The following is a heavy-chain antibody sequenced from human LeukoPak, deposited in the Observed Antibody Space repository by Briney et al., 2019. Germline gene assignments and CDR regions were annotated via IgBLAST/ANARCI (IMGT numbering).Heavy chain of an antibody. CDR2: INPSGGST. D-gene: IGHD6-13*01. CDR1: GFTFTIYY. V-gene: IGHV1-46*01. J-gene: IGHJ4*02. Sequence: GASVKGSCKASGFTFTIYYMHWVRQAPGQGLEWMGIINPSGGSTSFAQKFQGRVTMTTDTSTSTAYVELRSLRSDDTAVYYCARSIAAAATARKTYYFDYWGQGTLVTVSS. CDR3: ARSIAAAATARKTYYFDY.